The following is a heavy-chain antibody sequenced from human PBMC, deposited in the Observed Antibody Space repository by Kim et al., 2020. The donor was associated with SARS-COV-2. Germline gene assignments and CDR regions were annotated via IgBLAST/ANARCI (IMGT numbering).Heavy chain of an antibody. J-gene: IGHJ3*01. D-gene: IGHD3-10*01. V-gene: IGHV4-34*01. CDR2: INHSGDT. Sequence: SETLSLTCAVYGGSFSDYYWSWIRQPPGKGLEWIGEINHSGDTNYNPSLKSRVAMSVETYMNQFSLRLPSVTAADTAVYYCARAALILVRGVTITQRVGFDVWGQGTMVTVSP. CDR3: ARAALILVRGVTITQRVGFDV. CDR1: GGSFSDYY.